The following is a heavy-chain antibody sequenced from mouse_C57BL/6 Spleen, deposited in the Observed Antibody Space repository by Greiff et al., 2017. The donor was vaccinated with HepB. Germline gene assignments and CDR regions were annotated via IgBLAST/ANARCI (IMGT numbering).Heavy chain of an antibody. V-gene: IGHV1-82*01. Sequence: VQLQQSGPELVKPGASVKISCKASGYAFSSSWMNWVKQRPGKGLEWIGRIYPGDGYTNYNGKFKGKVTLTADKSSSTAYMQLSSLTSEDSAVYYCARGTAYYCGSGVAMGCWGQGTSVTVST. CDR3: ARGTAYYCGSGVAMGC. CDR2: IYPGDGYT. J-gene: IGHJ4*01. D-gene: IGHD1-1*01. CDR1: GYAFSSSW.